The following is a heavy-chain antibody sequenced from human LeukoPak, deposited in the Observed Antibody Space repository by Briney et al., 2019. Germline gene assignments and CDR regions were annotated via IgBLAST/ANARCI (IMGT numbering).Heavy chain of an antibody. J-gene: IGHJ3*02. CDR3: ARDIYGGREGARSVGAFDI. Sequence: SETLSLTCTVSGGSISSYYWSWIRQPPGKGLEWIGYIYYSGSTNYNPSLKSRVTISVDTSKNQFSLKLSSVTAADTAVYYCARDIYGGREGARSVGAFDIWGQGTMVTVSS. V-gene: IGHV4-59*12. CDR1: GGSISSYY. CDR2: IYYSGST. D-gene: IGHD1-26*01.